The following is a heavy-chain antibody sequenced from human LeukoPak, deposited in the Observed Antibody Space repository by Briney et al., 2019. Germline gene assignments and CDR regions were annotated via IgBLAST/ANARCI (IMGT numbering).Heavy chain of an antibody. V-gene: IGHV4-39*01. J-gene: IGHJ4*02. CDR1: GVSISSRSYC. D-gene: IGHD2-15*01. CDR3: ARHSGVASTLPFDY. CDR2: ICYSGSS. Sequence: SETLSLTCSVSGVSISSRSYCWGWVRQPPGKGLEWIASICYSGSSSYSPSLESRVTISIDTSQNQFSLNLNSVTAADTAVYYCARHSGVASTLPFDYWGQGTWSPSPQ.